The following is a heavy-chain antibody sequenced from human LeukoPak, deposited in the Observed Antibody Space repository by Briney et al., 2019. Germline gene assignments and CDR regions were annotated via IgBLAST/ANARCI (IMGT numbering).Heavy chain of an antibody. CDR1: GFTFSKYA. V-gene: IGHV3-33*01. CDR3: TFEIGRSQGAFDI. CDR2: IWNDGSDE. Sequence: GGSLRLSCAASGFTFSKYAMHWVRQTPGRGLEGVAAIWNDGSDENYADSVKGRFTISSDNSKSTLYLQMNSLRAEDTAVYYCTFEIGRSQGAFDIWGQGTMITVSS. D-gene: IGHD1-26*01. J-gene: IGHJ3*02.